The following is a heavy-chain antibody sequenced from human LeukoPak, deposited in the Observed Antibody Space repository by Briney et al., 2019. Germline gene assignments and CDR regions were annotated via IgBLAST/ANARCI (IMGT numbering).Heavy chain of an antibody. CDR1: GGSISSYY. J-gene: IGHJ4*02. CDR3: ARDYRFTHTSHYFDY. CDR2: IYYSGST. D-gene: IGHD2-2*02. V-gene: IGHV4-59*01. Sequence: SETLSLTCTVSGGSISSYYCSWIRQPPGKGLEWIGYIYYSGSTNYNPSLKSRVTISVDTSKTQFSLKLSSVTAADTAVYYCARDYRFTHTSHYFDYWGQGTLVTVSS.